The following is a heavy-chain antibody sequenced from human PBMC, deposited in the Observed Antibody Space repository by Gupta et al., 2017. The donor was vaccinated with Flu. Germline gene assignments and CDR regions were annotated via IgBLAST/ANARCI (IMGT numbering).Heavy chain of an antibody. Sequence: QVQLVQSGAEVKKPGASVKVSCKASGYTFTSYDINWVRQATGQGLEWMGWMNPNSGNTGYAQKFQGRVTMTRNTSISTAYMELSSLRSEDTAVYYCARAFDSTRKTRSGYSPALHWGQGTLVTVSS. CDR3: ARAFDSTRKTRSGYSPALH. J-gene: IGHJ4*02. CDR1: GYTFTSYD. V-gene: IGHV1-8*01. D-gene: IGHD3-22*01. CDR2: MNPNSGNT.